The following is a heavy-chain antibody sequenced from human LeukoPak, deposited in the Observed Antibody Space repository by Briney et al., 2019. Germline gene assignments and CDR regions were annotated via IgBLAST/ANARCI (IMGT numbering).Heavy chain of an antibody. D-gene: IGHD3/OR15-3a*01. J-gene: IGHJ6*02. CDR3: ARWSGYSTYYYYGMDV. CDR2: IYYSGST. Sequence: SETLSLTCTVSGGSISSYYWSWIRQPPGKGLEWIGYIYYSGSTYYNPSLKSRVTISVDTSKNQFSLKLSSVTAADTAVYYCARWSGYSTYYYYGMDVWGQGTTVTVSS. V-gene: IGHV4-59*06. CDR1: GGSISSYY.